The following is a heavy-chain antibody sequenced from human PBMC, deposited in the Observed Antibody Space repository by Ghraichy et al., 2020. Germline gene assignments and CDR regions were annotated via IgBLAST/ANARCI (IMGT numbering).Heavy chain of an antibody. Sequence: SETLSLTCAVYGGSFSGYYWSWIRQPPGKGLEWIGEINHSGSTNYNPSLKSRVTISVDTSKNQFSLKLSSVTAADTAVYYCARATGNGKGSMVYYYYGMDVWGQGTTVTVSS. D-gene: IGHD3-10*01. J-gene: IGHJ6*02. CDR1: GGSFSGYY. CDR2: INHSGST. V-gene: IGHV4-34*01. CDR3: ARATGNGKGSMVYYYYGMDV.